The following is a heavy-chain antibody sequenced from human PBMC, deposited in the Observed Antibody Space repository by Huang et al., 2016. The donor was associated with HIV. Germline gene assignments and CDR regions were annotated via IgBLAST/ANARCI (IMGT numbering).Heavy chain of an antibody. CDR1: GGTFSSYA. CDR2: IIPSFGTA. CDR3: ARARGYYDSSVSYYFDY. Sequence: QVQLVQSGAEVKKPGSSVKVSCKASGGTFSSYAISWVRQAPGQGLEWMGGIIPSFGTANYAQKFQGRVTITADESTSTAYMVLSSLRSEDTAVYYCARARGYYDSSVSYYFDYWGQGTLVTVSS. V-gene: IGHV1-69*13. D-gene: IGHD3-22*01. J-gene: IGHJ4*02.